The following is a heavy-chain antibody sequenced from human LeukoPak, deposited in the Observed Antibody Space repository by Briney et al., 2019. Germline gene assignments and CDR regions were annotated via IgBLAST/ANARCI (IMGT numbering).Heavy chain of an antibody. CDR3: AREGYYGSGSPPSLYFDY. V-gene: IGHV3-23*01. J-gene: IGHJ4*02. CDR1: GFTFSSYA. CDR2: ISGSGGST. D-gene: IGHD3-10*01. Sequence: GGSLRLSCTASGFTFSSYAMSWVRQAPGKGLEWVSAISGSGGSTYYADSVKGRFTISRDNSRSTLYLQMNSLRPEDTAIYYCAREGYYGSGSPPSLYFDYWGQGTLVTVSS.